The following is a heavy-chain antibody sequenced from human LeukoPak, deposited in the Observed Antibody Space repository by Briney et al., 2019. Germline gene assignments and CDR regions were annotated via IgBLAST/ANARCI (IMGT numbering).Heavy chain of an antibody. CDR3: ARDGYFYAWDY. V-gene: IGHV3-7*01. D-gene: IGHD2/OR15-2a*01. CDR2: IKEDGREK. J-gene: IGHJ4*02. Sequence: QPGGSLRLSCVASGISFSRGWISWVRQAPGKGLEWVAKIKEDGREKYYVDSVNGRFTISIDKAKNSLYLQMNSLRAEDTAVYFCARDGYFYAWDYWGQGTLVTVSS. CDR1: GISFSRGW.